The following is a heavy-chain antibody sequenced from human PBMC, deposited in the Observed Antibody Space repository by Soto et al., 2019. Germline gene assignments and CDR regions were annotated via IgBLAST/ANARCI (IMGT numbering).Heavy chain of an antibody. CDR2: VSPIFGTT. Sequence: QVQLVQSGAEVKKPGSSVKVSCKASGGSFSSPTTSWVRQAPGQGLEWMGGVSPIFGTTNYAQKFQGRVTITTDASYGTAYMELRSLKSEDTAVYYCAGGGSSGGWYFDLWGRGTLVTVSS. CDR1: GGSFSSPT. D-gene: IGHD1-26*01. J-gene: IGHJ2*01. CDR3: AGGGSSGGWYFDL. V-gene: IGHV1-69*01.